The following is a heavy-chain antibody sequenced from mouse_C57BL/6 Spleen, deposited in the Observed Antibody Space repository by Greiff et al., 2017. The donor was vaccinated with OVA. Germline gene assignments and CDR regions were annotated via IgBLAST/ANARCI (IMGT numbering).Heavy chain of an antibody. CDR1: GFTFSNYW. J-gene: IGHJ4*01. CDR2: IRLKSDNYAT. D-gene: IGHD2-4*01. V-gene: IGHV6-3*01. Sequence: EVMLVESGGGLVQPGGSMKLSCVASGFTFSNYWMNWVRQSPEKGLEWVAQIRLKSDNYATHYAESVKGRFTISRDDSKSRVYLQMNNLRAEDTGIYYCTGYDYDLGAAMDYWGQGTSVTVSS. CDR3: TGYDYDLGAAMDY.